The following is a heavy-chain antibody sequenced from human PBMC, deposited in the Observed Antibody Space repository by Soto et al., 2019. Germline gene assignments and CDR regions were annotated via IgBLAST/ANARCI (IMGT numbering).Heavy chain of an antibody. Sequence: SEPLPVRYRVLTDSMTNRDYYWSLERQKPGKGLEWIGHIFHTGRTHFNPSLKGRASISVDTSNYQFSLYLMSVTAADTAVYFCARWVEVSLDYFDSWGQGIPVTVSS. J-gene: IGHJ4*02. V-gene: IGHV4-31*03. CDR1: TDSMTNRDYY. CDR2: IFHTGRT. D-gene: IGHD2-15*01. CDR3: ARWVEVSLDYFDS.